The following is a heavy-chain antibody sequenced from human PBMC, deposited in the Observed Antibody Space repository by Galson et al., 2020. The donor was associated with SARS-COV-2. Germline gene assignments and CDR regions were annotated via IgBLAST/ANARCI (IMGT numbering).Heavy chain of an antibody. CDR2: ISAYNGNT. J-gene: IGHJ6*02. D-gene: IGHD1-26*01. V-gene: IGHV1-18*01. CDR1: GYTFTSYG. CDR3: ARVPYSGSYYAGPYYGMDV. Sequence: ASVKVSCKASGYTFTSYGISWVRQAPGHGLEWMGWISAYNGNTNYAQKLQGRVTMTTDTSTSTAYMELRSLRSDDTAGYYCARVPYSGSYYAGPYYGMDVWGQGTTVTVSS.